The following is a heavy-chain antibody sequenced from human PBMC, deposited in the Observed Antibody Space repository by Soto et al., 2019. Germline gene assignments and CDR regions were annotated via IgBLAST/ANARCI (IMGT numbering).Heavy chain of an antibody. V-gene: IGHV1-8*01. J-gene: IGHJ6*01. CDR2: MNPNSGNT. Sequence: QVQLVQSGAEVKKPGASVKVSCKASGYTFTSYDINWVRQATGQGLEWMGWMNPNSGNTGYGLKFQRRVTMTRNTSLTTAHRELSSLIAEDTAVYYCAREMTPRGMDVWGQGTTVTVSS. CDR3: AREMTPRGMDV. CDR1: GYTFTSYD.